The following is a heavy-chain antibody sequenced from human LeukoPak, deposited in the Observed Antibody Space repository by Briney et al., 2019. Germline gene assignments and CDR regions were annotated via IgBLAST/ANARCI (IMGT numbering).Heavy chain of an antibody. CDR1: GGSFSGYY. D-gene: IGHD2-15*01. Sequence: PSETLSLTCAVYGGSFSGYYWSWIRQPPGKGLEWIGEINHSGSTNYNPSLKSRVTISVDTSKNQFSLKLSSVTAADTAVYYCTRAGYCSGGSCRLLDYWGQGTPVTVSS. J-gene: IGHJ4*02. CDR3: TRAGYCSGGSCRLLDY. CDR2: INHSGST. V-gene: IGHV4-34*01.